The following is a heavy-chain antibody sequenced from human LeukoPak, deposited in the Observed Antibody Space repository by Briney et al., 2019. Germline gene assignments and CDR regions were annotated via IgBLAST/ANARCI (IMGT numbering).Heavy chain of an antibody. D-gene: IGHD1-26*01. J-gene: IGHJ5*02. Sequence: SETLSLTCTVSGGSISSYYWSWIRQPPGKGLEWIGYIYYSGSTNYNPSLKSRVTISVDTSKNQFSLKLGSVTAADTAVYYCARGGGIRYNWFDPWGQGTLVTVSS. CDR3: ARGGGIRYNWFDP. CDR1: GGSISSYY. CDR2: IYYSGST. V-gene: IGHV4-59*01.